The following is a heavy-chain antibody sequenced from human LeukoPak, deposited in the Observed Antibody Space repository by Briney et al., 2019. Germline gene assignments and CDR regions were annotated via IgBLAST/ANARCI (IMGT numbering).Heavy chain of an antibody. D-gene: IGHD3-22*01. J-gene: IGHJ4*02. V-gene: IGHV3-23*01. Sequence: GGSLRLSCATSGFTFVDYGLSWVRRAPGKGLEWVAGISGSGGGTNYADSVKGRFTISRDNPKNTLFLQMNNLRAEDTAVYFCAKRGVVIRVILVGFHKEAYYFDSWGQGALVTVSS. CDR1: GFTFVDYG. CDR3: AKRGVVIRVILVGFHKEAYYFDS. CDR2: ISGSGGGT.